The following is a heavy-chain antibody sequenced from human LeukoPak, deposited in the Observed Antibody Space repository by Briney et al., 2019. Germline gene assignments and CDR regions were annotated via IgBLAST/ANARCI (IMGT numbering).Heavy chain of an antibody. CDR2: IKQDGSEK. Sequence: QPGGSLRLSCAASGFTFSSYAMHWVRQAPGKGLEWVANIKQDGSEKYYVDSVKGRFTISRDNSKNTLYLQMNSLRAEDTAVYYCARTYSSSWYYFDYWGQGTLVTVSS. CDR1: GFTFSSYA. V-gene: IGHV3-7*03. J-gene: IGHJ4*02. D-gene: IGHD6-13*01. CDR3: ARTYSSSWYYFDY.